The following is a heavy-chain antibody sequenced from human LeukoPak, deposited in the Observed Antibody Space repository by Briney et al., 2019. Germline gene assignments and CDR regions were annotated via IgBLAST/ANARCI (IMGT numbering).Heavy chain of an antibody. CDR1: GYSFTSYW. V-gene: IGHV5-51*01. CDR3: ARLRYYESSGYYTSYFDY. D-gene: IGHD3-22*01. J-gene: IGHJ4*02. Sequence: GESLKISCKGSGYSFTSYWIGRVRQMPGKGLEWMGIIYPGDSDTRYSPSFQGQVTISADKSISTAYLQWSSLKASDTAMYYCARLRYYESSGYYTSYFDYWGQGTLVTVSS. CDR2: IYPGDSDT.